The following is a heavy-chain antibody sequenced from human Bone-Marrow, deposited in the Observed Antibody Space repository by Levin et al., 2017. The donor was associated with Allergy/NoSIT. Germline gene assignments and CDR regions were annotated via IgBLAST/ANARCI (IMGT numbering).Heavy chain of an antibody. CDR3: ARVQGGLRWLGYGLDV. D-gene: IGHD4-23*01. Sequence: PSQTLSLTCGLYGGSFTGSYWSWIRQTPGKGLEWIGQINHSADTKYNPSLTSRVTISVDMSKNQFSLQLTSVTAADTAVYYCARVQGGLRWLGYGLDVWGPGTTVTVSS. J-gene: IGHJ6*02. CDR2: INHSADT. V-gene: IGHV4-34*01. CDR1: GGSFTGSY.